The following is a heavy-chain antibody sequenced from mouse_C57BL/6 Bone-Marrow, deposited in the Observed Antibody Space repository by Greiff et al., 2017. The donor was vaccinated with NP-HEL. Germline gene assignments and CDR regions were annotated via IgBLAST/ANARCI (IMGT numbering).Heavy chain of an antibody. J-gene: IGHJ1*03. CDR2: INPYNGGT. V-gene: IGHV1-19*01. CDR3: ARWVYGSSFYWYFDV. CDR1: GYTFTDYY. D-gene: IGHD1-1*01. Sequence: VQLKQSGPVLVKPGASVKMSCKASGYTFTDYYMNWVKQSHGKSLEWIGVINPYNGGTSYNQKFKGKATLTVDKSSSTAYMELNSLTSEDSAVYYCARWVYGSSFYWYFDVWGTGTTVTVSS.